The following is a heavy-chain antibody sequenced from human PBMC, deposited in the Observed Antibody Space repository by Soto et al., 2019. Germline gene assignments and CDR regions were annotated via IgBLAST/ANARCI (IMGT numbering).Heavy chain of an antibody. V-gene: IGHV3-74*01. CDR3: ASGQTVRYGDYVPYYYGMDV. CDR1: GFTFSSYW. CDR2: INSDGSST. Sequence: GGSLRLSCAASGFTFSSYWMHWVRQAPGKGLVWVSRINSDGSSTSYADSVKGRFTISRDNAKNTLYLQMNSLRAEDTAVYYCASGQTVRYGDYVPYYYGMDVWGQGTTVTVSS. D-gene: IGHD4-17*01. J-gene: IGHJ6*02.